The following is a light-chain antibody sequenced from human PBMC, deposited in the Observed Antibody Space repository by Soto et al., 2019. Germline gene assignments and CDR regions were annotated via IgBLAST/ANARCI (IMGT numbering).Light chain of an antibody. V-gene: IGKV1-8*01. Sequence: AIRMTQSPSSLSASTGDRVAITCRASQDIGSFLAWYQQKPGKAPKLLIYDASTLQRGVPSRFGGSGSGTDFTLTISSLQSEDFATYYCQQFYSYPLTFGGGTKVEIK. CDR3: QQFYSYPLT. CDR1: QDIGSF. J-gene: IGKJ4*01. CDR2: DAS.